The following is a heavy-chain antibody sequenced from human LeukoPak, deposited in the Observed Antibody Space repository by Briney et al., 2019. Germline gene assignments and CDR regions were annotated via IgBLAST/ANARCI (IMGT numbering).Heavy chain of an antibody. Sequence: GGSLRLSCAASGFTFSSYAMSWVRQAPGKGLEWVSAISGSGGSTYYADSVKGRFTISRDNSKNTLFLLMNSLRAEDTAVYYCAKDVMITFGPVMAPPFDYWGQGTLVTVSS. CDR2: ISGSGGST. D-gene: IGHD3-16*01. CDR3: AKDVMITFGPVMAPPFDY. J-gene: IGHJ4*02. V-gene: IGHV3-23*01. CDR1: GFTFSSYA.